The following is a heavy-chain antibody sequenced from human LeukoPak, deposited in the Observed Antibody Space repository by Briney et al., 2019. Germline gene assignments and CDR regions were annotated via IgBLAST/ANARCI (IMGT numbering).Heavy chain of an antibody. CDR3: ARARFTYYYDSSGYPLEDY. D-gene: IGHD3-22*01. CDR2: INHSGST. Sequence: SETLSLTCAVYGGSFSGYYWSWIRQPPGKGLEWIGEINHSGSTNYNPSLKSRVTISVGTSKNQFSLKLSSVTAADTAVYYCARARFTYYYDSSGYPLEDYWGQGTLVTVSS. J-gene: IGHJ4*02. CDR1: GGSFSGYY. V-gene: IGHV4-34*01.